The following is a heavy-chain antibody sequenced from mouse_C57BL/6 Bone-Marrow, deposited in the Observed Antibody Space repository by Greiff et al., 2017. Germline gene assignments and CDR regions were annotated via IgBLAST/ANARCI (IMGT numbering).Heavy chain of an antibody. CDR1: GFSLTSYG. V-gene: IGHV2-6*01. CDR3: ASYCGGSYGGFAY. J-gene: IGHJ3*01. CDR2: IWGVGST. Sequence: VKLVESGPGLVAPSQSLSITCTVSGFSLTSYGVDWVRQSPGKGLEWLGVIWGVGSTNYNSALKSRLSISKDNSKSQVFLKMNSLQTDDTAMYYCASYCGGSYGGFAYWGQGTLVTVSA. D-gene: IGHD1-1*01.